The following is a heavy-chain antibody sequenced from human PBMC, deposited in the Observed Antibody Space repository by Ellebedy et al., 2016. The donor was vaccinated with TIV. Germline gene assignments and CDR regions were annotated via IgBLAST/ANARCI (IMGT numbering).Heavy chain of an antibody. V-gene: IGHV1-46*01. CDR2: INPSGGST. J-gene: IGHJ4*02. CDR1: GYTFTSYY. Sequence: ASVKVSCKASGYTFTSYYMHWVRQAPGQGLEWMGIINPSGGSTSYAQKFQGRVTMTRDTSTSTVYMELSSLRSEDTAVYYCARSGGRALAPYYFDYWGQGTLVTVSS. CDR3: ARSGGRALAPYYFDY. D-gene: IGHD3-16*01.